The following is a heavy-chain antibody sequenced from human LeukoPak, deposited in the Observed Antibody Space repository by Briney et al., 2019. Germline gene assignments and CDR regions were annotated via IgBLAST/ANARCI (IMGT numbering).Heavy chain of an antibody. CDR1: GFTFSDYY. V-gene: IGHV3-11*06. CDR2: ISGSSSHI. D-gene: IGHD6-13*01. Sequence: KPGGSLRLSCEASGFTFSDYYLSWIRQAPGKGLEWISYISGSSSHINYADSVKGRFTISRDNAKKSMYLQMDSLRVEDTAVYYCARDQIGSWWGQGTLVIVSS. CDR3: ARDQIGSW. J-gene: IGHJ4*02.